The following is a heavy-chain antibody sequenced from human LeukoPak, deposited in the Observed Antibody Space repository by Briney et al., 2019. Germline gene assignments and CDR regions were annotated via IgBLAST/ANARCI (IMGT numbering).Heavy chain of an antibody. V-gene: IGHV4-34*01. CDR3: ACSSIYYYYYMDV. J-gene: IGHJ6*03. D-gene: IGHD2-2*01. CDR2: INHSGST. CDR1: GGSFRGYY. Sequence: SETLSLTCAVYGGSFRGYYWSWIRQPPGKGLEWIGEINHSGSTNYNPSLKSRVTISVDTSKNQFSLKLSSVTAADTAVYYCACSSIYYYYYMDVWGKGTTVTVSS.